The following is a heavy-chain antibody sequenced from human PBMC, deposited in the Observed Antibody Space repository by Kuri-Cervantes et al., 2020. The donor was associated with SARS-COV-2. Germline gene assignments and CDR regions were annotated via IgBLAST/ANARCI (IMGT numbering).Heavy chain of an antibody. Sequence: SLKISCAASGFTFDDYAMHWVRQAPGKGLEWVSGISWNSGSIGYADSVKGRFTISRDNSKNTLYLQMNSLRAEDTAVYYCARESSGYFDYWGQGTLVTVSS. CDR1: GFTFDDYA. D-gene: IGHD3-22*01. CDR2: ISWNSGSI. CDR3: ARESSGYFDY. V-gene: IGHV3-9*01. J-gene: IGHJ4*02.